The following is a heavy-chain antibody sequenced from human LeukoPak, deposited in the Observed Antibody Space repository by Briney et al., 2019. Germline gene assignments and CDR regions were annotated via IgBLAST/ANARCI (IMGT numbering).Heavy chain of an antibody. D-gene: IGHD3-22*01. J-gene: IGHJ6*03. CDR1: GGSISSSNW. Sequence: PSETLSLTCAVSGGSISSSNWWSWVRQPPGKGLEWIGEIYHSGSTNYNPSLKSRVTISVDESKNQFSLKLSSVTAADTAVYYCARRHYYDSSGYYFTYYYYYMDVWGKGTTVTVSS. CDR3: ARRHYYDSSGYYFTYYYYYMDV. CDR2: IYHSGST. V-gene: IGHV4-4*02.